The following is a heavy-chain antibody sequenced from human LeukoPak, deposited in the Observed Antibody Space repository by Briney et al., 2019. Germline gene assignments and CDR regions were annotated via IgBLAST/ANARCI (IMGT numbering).Heavy chain of an antibody. J-gene: IGHJ4*02. CDR1: GFTFSSYG. D-gene: IGHD6-13*01. Sequence: PGGSLRLSCAASGFTFSSYGMHWVRQAPGKGLEWVAFIRYDGSNKYYADSVKGRFTISRDNSKNTLYLQMNSLGAEDTAVYYCAKGKGSSWYFVPVPSYTPYFDYWGQGTLVTVSS. V-gene: IGHV3-30*02. CDR2: IRYDGSNK. CDR3: AKGKGSSWYFVPVPSYTPYFDY.